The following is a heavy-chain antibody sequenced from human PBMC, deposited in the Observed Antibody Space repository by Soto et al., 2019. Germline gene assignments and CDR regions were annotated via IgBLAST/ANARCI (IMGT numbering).Heavy chain of an antibody. D-gene: IGHD5-18*01. CDR2: IYYSGST. Sequence: QVQLQESGPGLVKPSQTLSLTCTVSGGSISSGGYYWSWIRQHPGKGLEWIGYIYYSGSTYYNPSLKGRVTISVDTSKNQFSLKLSSVAAADTAVYYCARALGYSLIDYWGQGTLVTVSS. CDR3: ARALGYSLIDY. J-gene: IGHJ4*02. V-gene: IGHV4-31*03. CDR1: GGSISSGGYY.